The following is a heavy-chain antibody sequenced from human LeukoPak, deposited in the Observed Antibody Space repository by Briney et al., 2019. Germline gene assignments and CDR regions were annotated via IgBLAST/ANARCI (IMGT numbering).Heavy chain of an antibody. D-gene: IGHD4-17*01. J-gene: IGHJ4*02. CDR3: ARYDYGDYGTDY. Sequence: GGSLRLSCAASGFTFSSYAMSWVRQAPGKGLEWVSAISGSGGSTYYADSVKGRFTISRDNAKNSLYLQMSSLRAEDTAVYYCARYDYGDYGTDYWGQGTLVTVSS. CDR2: ISGSGGST. CDR1: GFTFSSYA. V-gene: IGHV3-23*01.